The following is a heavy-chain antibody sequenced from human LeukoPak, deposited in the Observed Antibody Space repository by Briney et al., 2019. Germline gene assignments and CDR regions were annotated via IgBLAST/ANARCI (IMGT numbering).Heavy chain of an antibody. J-gene: IGHJ5*02. D-gene: IGHD2-2*01. CDR3: ARALYCSGTSCFNWFDP. CDR1: GYTFTGYY. V-gene: IGHV1-2*02. Sequence: ASVKVSCKASGYTFTGYYMHWVRQAPGQGLEWMGWINPNSGGTNYAQKFQGRVTMTRDTSISTAYMELSRLRSDDTAVYYCARALYCSGTSCFNWFDPWGQGTLVTVSS. CDR2: INPNSGGT.